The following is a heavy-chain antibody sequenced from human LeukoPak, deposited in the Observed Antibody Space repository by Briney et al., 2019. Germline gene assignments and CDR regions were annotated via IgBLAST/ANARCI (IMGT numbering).Heavy chain of an antibody. CDR1: GFTFSSYA. D-gene: IGHD2-15*01. V-gene: IGHV3-23*01. CDR3: AKEIGICSGDTCNVRYYYYMDV. Sequence: QPGGSLRLSCAASGFTFSSYAMSWVRQAPGKGLEWVSAITGSGGSTYYADSVKGRFTISRDTSKNTLYLQMNSLRAEDTAVYYCAKEIGICSGDTCNVRYYYYMDVWGTGTTVTVSS. CDR2: ITGSGGST. J-gene: IGHJ6*03.